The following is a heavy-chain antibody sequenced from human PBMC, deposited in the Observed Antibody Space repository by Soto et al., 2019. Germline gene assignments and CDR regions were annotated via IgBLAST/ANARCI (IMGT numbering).Heavy chain of an antibody. CDR3: ATGSGGDSDFAY. V-gene: IGHV3-30*03. CDR2: TSYDGSNT. CDR1: GFTFSSFG. D-gene: IGHD2-21*02. Sequence: QVQLVESGGGVVQPGRSLRLSCVGSGFTFSSFGMHWVRQAPGKGLEWVAVTSYDGSNTYYADSVRGRFTISRDNSKNTLSLQMNSLRVEDTAVYYSATGSGGDSDFAYWGQGPLVTVSS. J-gene: IGHJ4*02.